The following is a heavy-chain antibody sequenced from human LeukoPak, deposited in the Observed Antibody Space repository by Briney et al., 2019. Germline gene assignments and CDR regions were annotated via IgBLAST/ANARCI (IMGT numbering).Heavy chain of an antibody. CDR2: ISAYNGNT. CDR1: GYTFTSYG. J-gene: IGHJ3*02. V-gene: IGHV1-18*01. CDR3: ARVSCSSTSCYRDAFDI. D-gene: IGHD2-2*02. Sequence: ASVKVSCKASGYTFTSYGISWVRQAPGQGLEWMGWISAYNGNTNYAQKLQGRVTMTTDTSTSTAYMELRSLRSDDTAVYYCARVSCSSTSCYRDAFDIWAQGTMVTVSS.